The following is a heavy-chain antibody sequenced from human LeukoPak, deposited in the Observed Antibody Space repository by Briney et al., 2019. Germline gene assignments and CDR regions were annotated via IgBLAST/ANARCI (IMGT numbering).Heavy chain of an antibody. CDR2: INSDGSST. D-gene: IGHD3-22*01. J-gene: IGHJ4*02. CDR1: GFTFSSHS. Sequence: GGSLRLSCAASGFTFSSHSMNWVRQAPGKGLVWVSRINSDGSSTSYADSVKGRFTISRDNAKNTLYLQMNSLRAEDTAVYYCARGPPSPYYDSSGYLGDWGQGTLVTVSS. CDR3: ARGPPSPYYDSSGYLGD. V-gene: IGHV3-74*01.